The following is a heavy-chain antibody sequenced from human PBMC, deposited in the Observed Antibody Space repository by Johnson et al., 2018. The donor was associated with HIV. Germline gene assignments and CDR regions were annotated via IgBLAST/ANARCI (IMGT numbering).Heavy chain of an antibody. CDR3: AKDPWAYCGGDCHPGAFDI. CDR1: GFTFENYG. V-gene: IGHV3-20*04. J-gene: IGHJ3*02. D-gene: IGHD2-21*02. CDR2: INWNGDTT. Sequence: MMLVESGGSVIRPGGSLRLSCVGTGFTFENYGMSWVRQAPGKGLQWVSGINWNGDTTTYADSVKGRFTISRDNSKNNLYLQLNSLRAEDTAVYYCAKDPWAYCGGDCHPGAFDIWGQGTMVTVSS.